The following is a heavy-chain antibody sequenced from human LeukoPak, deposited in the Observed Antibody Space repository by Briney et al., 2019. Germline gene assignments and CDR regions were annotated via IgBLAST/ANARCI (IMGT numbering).Heavy chain of an antibody. CDR3: ARGGLVILDYFDY. CDR1: GGSFSGYY. D-gene: IGHD3/OR15-3a*01. V-gene: IGHV4-34*01. J-gene: IGHJ4*02. Sequence: TPSETLSLTCAVYGGSFSGYYWSWIRQPPGKGLEWIGEINHSGSTNYNPSLKSRVTISVDTSKYQFSLKLSSVTAADTAVYYCARGGLVILDYFDYWGQGTLVTVSS. CDR2: INHSGST.